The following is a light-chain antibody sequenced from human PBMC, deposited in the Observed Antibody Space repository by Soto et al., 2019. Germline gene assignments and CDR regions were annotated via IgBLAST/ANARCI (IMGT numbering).Light chain of an antibody. CDR2: KAS. CDR1: QTISSW. CDR3: QQYETFSGT. V-gene: IGKV1-5*03. Sequence: DIQMTQSPSTLSGSVGDRFTVTCRASQTISSWLAWYQQKPGKAPKLLIYKASTLKSGVPSRFSGSGSGTKFTLTIASLQPDDFATYYCQQYETFSGTFGPGTKVDIK. J-gene: IGKJ1*01.